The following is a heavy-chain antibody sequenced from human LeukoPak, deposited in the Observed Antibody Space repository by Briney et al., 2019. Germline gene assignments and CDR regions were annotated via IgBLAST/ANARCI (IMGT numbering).Heavy chain of an antibody. Sequence: KPSETLSLTCADYLESFCGYYWSCIPQTPERGVEWIGEMNHSGSTNFNPSLKSRVTISVDTSKIQFSRKMTSVTAADTAVYYCARSRYSSSWPTGGGWSDTWGQGTPVTVSS. J-gene: IGHJ5*02. CDR2: MNHSGST. V-gene: IGHV4-34*01. CDR1: LESFCGYY. CDR3: ARSRYSSSWPTGGGWSDT. D-gene: IGHD6-13*01.